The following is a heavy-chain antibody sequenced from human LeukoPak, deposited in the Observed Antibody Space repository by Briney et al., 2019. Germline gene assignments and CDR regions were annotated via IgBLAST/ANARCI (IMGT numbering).Heavy chain of an antibody. V-gene: IGHV3-23*01. CDR2: IKGGSGDP. Sequence: GGSLRLSCAASGFTFSTYAMGWVRQAPGKGLEWVSSIKGGSGDPFYADSVKGRFTISRDNSKNTLLLQLNSLRAEDSAVYYCAKGGHDFNPFYWWGQGTLVTVSS. D-gene: IGHD2-21*02. J-gene: IGHJ4*02. CDR1: GFTFSTYA. CDR3: AKGGHDFNPFYW.